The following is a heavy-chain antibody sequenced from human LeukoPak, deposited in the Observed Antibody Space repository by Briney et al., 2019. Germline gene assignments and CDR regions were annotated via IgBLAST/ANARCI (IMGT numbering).Heavy chain of an antibody. V-gene: IGHV3-9*01. Sequence: GGSLRLSCAASGFTFDDYAMHWVRQAPGKGLEWVSGISWNSGSIGYADSVKGRFTISRDNAKNSLYLQMNSLRAEDTAIYYCARGRSWPLDYWGQGTLVTVSS. CDR1: GFTFDDYA. CDR3: ARGRSWPLDY. J-gene: IGHJ4*02. CDR2: ISWNSGSI. D-gene: IGHD6-13*01.